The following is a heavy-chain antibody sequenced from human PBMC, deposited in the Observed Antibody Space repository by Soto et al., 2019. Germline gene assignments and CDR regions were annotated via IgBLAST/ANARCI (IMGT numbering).Heavy chain of an antibody. V-gene: IGHV3-53*02. CDR1: GFTVSSYY. CDR3: ARVVSYEGADY. D-gene: IGHD2-8*02. J-gene: IGHJ4*02. Sequence: EVQLVETGGGLIQPGGSLRLSCAASGFTVSSYYMSWVRQAPGKGLEYVALLYSGGRTYYADSVKGRFTISRDNSKNTLFLQMNNLRAEDTAVYYCARVVSYEGADYWGQGTLVTVSS. CDR2: LYSGGRT.